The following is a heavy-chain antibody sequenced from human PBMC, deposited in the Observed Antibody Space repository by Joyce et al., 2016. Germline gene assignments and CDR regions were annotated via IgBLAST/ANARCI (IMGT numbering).Heavy chain of an antibody. V-gene: IGHV3-30*01. CDR2: ISYDGKYT. CDR1: GFTFSGPS. J-gene: IGHJ4*02. CDR3: ARDGPKTTWDPGYYFDF. Sequence: QGKLVESGGGVVQPGRSLRLSCAASGFTFSGPSMHWVRQAPGKGLDWVAIISYDGKYTYYGDSMKGRFTISRDNSKNTVYLQVDSLRTEDTAVYYCARDGPKTTWDPGYYFDFWGQGTLVTVSS. D-gene: IGHD1-14*01.